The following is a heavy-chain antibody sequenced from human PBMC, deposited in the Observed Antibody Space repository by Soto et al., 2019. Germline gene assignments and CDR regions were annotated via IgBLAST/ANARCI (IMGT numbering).Heavy chain of an antibody. CDR3: AKVVSGGYLDS. Sequence: PSETLSLTCTVSGVSINNYYWTWIRQPPGKRLEWIGAIYYTGSTTYNPSLRSRVTFSVDTSKNQFSLSLTSVTAADTAVYFCAKVVSGGYLDSWGQRTRVTVAT. V-gene: IGHV4-59*01. CDR1: GVSINNYY. CDR2: IYYTGST. J-gene: IGHJ4*02.